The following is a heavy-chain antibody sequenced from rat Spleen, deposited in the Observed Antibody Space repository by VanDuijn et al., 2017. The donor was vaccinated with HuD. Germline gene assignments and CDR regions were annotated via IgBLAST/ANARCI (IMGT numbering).Heavy chain of an antibody. V-gene: IGHV5-25*01. J-gene: IGHJ2*01. CDR2: ISTGGGNT. CDR1: GFTFSDYN. D-gene: IGHD4-3*01. CDR3: VREEVGVRD. Sequence: EVQLVESGGGLVQPGRSLKLSCAASGFTFSDYNMAWVRQAPTKGLEWVASISTGGGNTYYGDSVKGRFTLSRENSKSTLYLQMDSLRSEDTATYYCVREEVGVRDWGQGIMVTVSS.